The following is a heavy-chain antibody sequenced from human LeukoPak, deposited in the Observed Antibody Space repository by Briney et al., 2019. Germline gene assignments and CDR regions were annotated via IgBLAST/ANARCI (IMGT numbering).Heavy chain of an antibody. J-gene: IGHJ4*02. Sequence: GGPLRLSCTVSGFTFGDYAMGWVRQAPGKGLEWVGLIRRKVSGATTEYAASVKGRFTISRDDSKSIAYLQMNSLKTEDTAMYYCTRNIYCSGGSCSYYFDYWGQGTLVTVSS. V-gene: IGHV3-49*04. D-gene: IGHD2-15*01. CDR1: GFTFGDYA. CDR2: IRRKVSGATT. CDR3: TRNIYCSGGSCSYYFDY.